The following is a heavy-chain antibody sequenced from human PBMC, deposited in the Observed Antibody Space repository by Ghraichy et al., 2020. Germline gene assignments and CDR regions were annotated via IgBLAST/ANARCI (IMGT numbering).Heavy chain of an antibody. D-gene: IGHD4-17*01. CDR2: IKLSGSN. V-gene: IGHV4-34*01. CDR3: ARGPSYGDYVVAFGY. J-gene: IGHJ4*02. Sequence: SETLSLTCTVYGGSFSGYYWSWLRQPPGKGLEWIGEIKLSGSNRYSPSLRSRVTISVNTSKNQFSLKVTSVTAADTAMYYCARGPSYGDYVVAFGYCGQATLVTVSS. CDR1: GGSFSGYY.